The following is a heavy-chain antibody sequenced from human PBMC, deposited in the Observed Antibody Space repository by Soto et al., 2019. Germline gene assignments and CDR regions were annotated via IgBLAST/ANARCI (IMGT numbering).Heavy chain of an antibody. CDR3: ARDKRRGDYNYYYNGMYV. D-gene: IGHD4-17*01. CDR1: GGTFSSYA. Sequence: QVQLVQSGAEVKKPGSSVKVSCKASGGTFSSYAISWVRQAPGQGLEWMGGIIPIFGTSNYAQKFQGRVTINADETTSTAYMELRSMRSEDTAVYYCARDKRRGDYNYYYNGMYVWGQGTTVTVSS. CDR2: IIPIFGTS. V-gene: IGHV1-69*01. J-gene: IGHJ6*02.